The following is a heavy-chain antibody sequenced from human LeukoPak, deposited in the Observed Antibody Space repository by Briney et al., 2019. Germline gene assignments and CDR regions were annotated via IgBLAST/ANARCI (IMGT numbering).Heavy chain of an antibody. D-gene: IGHD1-1*01. CDR1: GFTFSSYG. Sequence: PGGSLRLSCAASGFTFSSYGMHWVRQAPGKGLEWVAVIWYDGSNKYYADSVKGRFTISRDNAKNSLYLQMNSLRAEDTALYYCAKDRLSVENHDAFDIWGQGTMVTVSS. CDR3: AKDRLSVENHDAFDI. CDR2: IWYDGSNK. J-gene: IGHJ3*02. V-gene: IGHV3-33*03.